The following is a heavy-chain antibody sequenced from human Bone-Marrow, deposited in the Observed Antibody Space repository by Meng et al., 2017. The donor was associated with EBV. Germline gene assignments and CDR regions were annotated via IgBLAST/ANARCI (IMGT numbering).Heavy chain of an antibody. CDR1: GFTFSSYG. J-gene: IGHJ4*02. CDR2: IWYDGSNK. Sequence: QVQRVGAGGGVVQPGRSLRLSCAASGFTFSSYGMHWVRQAPGKGLEWVAVIWYDGSNKYYADSVKGRFTISRDNSKNTLYLQMNSLRAEDTAVYYCARDSSGSGSYYHFDYWGQGTLVTVSS. V-gene: IGHV3-33*01. D-gene: IGHD3-10*01. CDR3: ARDSSGSGSYYHFDY.